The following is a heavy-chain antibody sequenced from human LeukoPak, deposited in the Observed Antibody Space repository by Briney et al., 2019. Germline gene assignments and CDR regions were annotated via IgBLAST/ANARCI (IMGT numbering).Heavy chain of an antibody. CDR1: GFTVSSNY. J-gene: IGHJ4*02. D-gene: IGHD1-26*01. Sequence: GGSLRLSCAASGFTVSSNYMSWVRQAPGKGLEWVSVIYSGGSTYYADSVKGRFTISRDNSKNTLYLQMNSLRAEDTAVYYCARGSSGSHYDDGYYFDYWGQGTLVTVSS. V-gene: IGHV3-53*01. CDR2: IYSGGST. CDR3: ARGSSGSHYDDGYYFDY.